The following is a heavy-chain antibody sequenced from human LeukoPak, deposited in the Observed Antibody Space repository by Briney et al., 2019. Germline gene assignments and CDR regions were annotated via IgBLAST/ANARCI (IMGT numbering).Heavy chain of an antibody. CDR3: ARRPVPDPWVPGNFDY. CDR1: GFPLSRYA. CDR2: SSGRDGTT. Sequence: GGSLRLSCAASGFPLSRYAMSWVRQAPGKGLEWVSGSSGRDGTTAYADPVEGRFTISRDNAKNSLYLQMNSLRAEDTAVYYCARRPVPDPWVPGNFDYWGQGTLVTVSS. V-gene: IGHV3-23*01. J-gene: IGHJ4*02. D-gene: IGHD3-10*01.